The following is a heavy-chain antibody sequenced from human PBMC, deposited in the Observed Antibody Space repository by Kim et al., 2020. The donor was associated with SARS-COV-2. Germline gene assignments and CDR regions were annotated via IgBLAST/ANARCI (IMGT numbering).Heavy chain of an antibody. V-gene: IGHV3-64D*09. D-gene: IGHD6-13*01. J-gene: IGHJ5*02. CDR3: VKDQGYSSSWSSGDP. CDR1: GFTFSSYA. CDR2: ISSNGGST. Sequence: GGSLRLSCSASGFTFSSYAMHWVRQAPGKGLEYVSAISSNGGSTYYADSVKGRFTISRDNSKNTLYLQMSSLRAEDTAVYYCVKDQGYSSSWSSGDPWGQGTLVTVSS.